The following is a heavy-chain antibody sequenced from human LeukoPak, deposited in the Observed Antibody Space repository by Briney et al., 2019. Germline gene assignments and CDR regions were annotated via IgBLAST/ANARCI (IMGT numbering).Heavy chain of an antibody. CDR1: GYTFTNFG. CDR3: ARAGGWARGDYKGDAFDI. V-gene: IGHV1-18*01. CDR2: ISVYNGNA. D-gene: IGHD6-19*01. J-gene: IGHJ3*02. Sequence: ASVKVSFKASGYTFTNFGISWVRQAPGQGLEWMGWISVYNGNANYAQNFQGRVTMTTDTSTRTAYMELRSLRSDDTAVYYCARAGGWARGDYKGDAFDIWGQGTMATVSS.